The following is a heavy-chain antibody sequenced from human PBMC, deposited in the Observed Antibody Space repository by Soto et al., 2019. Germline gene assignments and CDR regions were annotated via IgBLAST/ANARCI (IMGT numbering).Heavy chain of an antibody. D-gene: IGHD1-26*01. CDR1: GSSITTGIYY. V-gene: IGHV4-39*01. CDR3: ASGGSSNWFDP. Sequence: PSETLSLTCTFSGSSITTGIYYWGWIRQPPGKGLQWIGSSSYTGNTYFNPSLRSRVTISFDTSKNQFSLRLTSVTAADTAVYYCASGGSSNWFDPWGQG. J-gene: IGHJ5*02. CDR2: SSYTGNT.